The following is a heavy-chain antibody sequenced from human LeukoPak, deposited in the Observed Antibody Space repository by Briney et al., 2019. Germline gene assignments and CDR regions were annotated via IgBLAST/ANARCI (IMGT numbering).Heavy chain of an antibody. D-gene: IGHD3-22*01. CDR2: ISGSGGST. V-gene: IGHV3-23*01. CDR1: GFTFSSYA. Sequence: GGSLRLSCAASGFTFSSYAMTWVRQAPGKGLEWVSAISGSGGSTYYAGSVKGRFTISRDNSKNTLYLQMNSLRAEDTAVYYCAKDDSSGYYSTVWGQGTLVTVSS. CDR3: AKDDSSGYYSTV. J-gene: IGHJ4*02.